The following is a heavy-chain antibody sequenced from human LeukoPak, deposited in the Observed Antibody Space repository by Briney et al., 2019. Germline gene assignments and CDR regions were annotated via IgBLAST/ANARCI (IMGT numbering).Heavy chain of an antibody. CDR1: GYTFTSYG. V-gene: IGHV1-18*01. CDR2: ISAYNGNT. Sequence: ASVKVSCKASGYTFTSYGISWVRQAPGQGLEWMGWISAYNGNTNYAQKLQGRITMTTDTSTSTAYMELRSLRSDDTAVYYCARDFPGIAARNRGDWFDPWGQGTLVTVSS. D-gene: IGHD6-6*01. J-gene: IGHJ5*02. CDR3: ARDFPGIAARNRGDWFDP.